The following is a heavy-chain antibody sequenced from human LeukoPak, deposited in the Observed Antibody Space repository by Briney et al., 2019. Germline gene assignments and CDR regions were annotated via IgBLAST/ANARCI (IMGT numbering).Heavy chain of an antibody. V-gene: IGHV4-39*01. J-gene: IGHJ4*02. CDR3: ARRRAAAPLDN. Sequence: SETLSLTCTVSGGSITSSSYYWGWIRQPPGKGLEWIGSLFYSGSTYYNPSLKSRVTISVDTSKNQFSLKLSSVTAADTAVYFCARRRAAAPLDNWGQGTLVTVSS. D-gene: IGHD6-25*01. CDR2: LFYSGST. CDR1: GGSITSSSYY.